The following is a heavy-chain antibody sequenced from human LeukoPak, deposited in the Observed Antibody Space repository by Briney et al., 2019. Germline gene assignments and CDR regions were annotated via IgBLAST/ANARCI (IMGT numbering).Heavy chain of an antibody. V-gene: IGHV1-69*05. J-gene: IGHJ5*02. Sequence: GASVKASCKASGGTFSSYAISWVRQAPGQGLEWMGGIIPIFGTANYAQKFQGRVTITTDESTSTAYMELSSLRSEDTAVYYCARCITMIAVGGSWFDPWGQGTLVTVSS. CDR2: IIPIFGTA. CDR1: GGTFSSYA. D-gene: IGHD3-22*01. CDR3: ARCITMIAVGGSWFDP.